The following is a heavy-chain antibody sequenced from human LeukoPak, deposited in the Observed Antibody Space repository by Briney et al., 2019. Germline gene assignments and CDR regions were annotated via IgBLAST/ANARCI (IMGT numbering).Heavy chain of an antibody. CDR1: GFTFSSYS. Sequence: GGSLRLSCAGSGFTFSSYSMSWVRQAPGKGLEWVSYISRSSSNIYYANSVKGRFTISRDNGESSLFLQMNSLRAEDTAVYYCARVAQEYCSGTNCYTGSFDYWGRGIPVTVSS. V-gene: IGHV3-48*01. CDR2: ISRSSSNI. CDR3: ARVAQEYCSGTNCYTGSFDY. D-gene: IGHD2-2*02. J-gene: IGHJ4*02.